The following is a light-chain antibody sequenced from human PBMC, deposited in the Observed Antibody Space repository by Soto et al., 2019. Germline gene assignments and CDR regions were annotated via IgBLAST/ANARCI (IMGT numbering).Light chain of an antibody. CDR2: SYN. J-gene: IGLJ1*01. Sequence: QSVLTQPPSASGSPGQSVTISCTGTSSNIGSNDVYWYQHVPGTAPKLLIYSYNQRPSGIPDRFSGSKSGTSASLAISGLRSEDEADYYCAAWDESLNGLYVFGTGNKVTV. CDR3: AAWDESLNGLYV. V-gene: IGLV1-47*02. CDR1: SSNIGSND.